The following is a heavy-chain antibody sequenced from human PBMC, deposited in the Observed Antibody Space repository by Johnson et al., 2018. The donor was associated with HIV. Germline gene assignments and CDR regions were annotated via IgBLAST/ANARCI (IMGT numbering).Heavy chain of an antibody. CDR1: GFTFSRYG. V-gene: IGHV3-33*01. J-gene: IGHJ3*02. CDR3: ATISVIPSRVNDAFDI. CDR2: IWYDGSNK. Sequence: QVQLVESGGGVVQPGRSLRLSCAASGFTFSRYGMHWVRQAPGKGLEWVAVIWYDGSNKYYADSVKGRFTISRENSKNTLYLQMNSLRAEDTAVYYCATISVIPSRVNDAFDIWGQGTMVTVSS. D-gene: IGHD3-16*02.